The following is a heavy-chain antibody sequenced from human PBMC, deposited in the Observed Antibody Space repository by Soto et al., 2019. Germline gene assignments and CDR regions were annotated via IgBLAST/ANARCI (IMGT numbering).Heavy chain of an antibody. CDR3: ARTGRDGYRLDWFDP. D-gene: IGHD5-12*01. V-gene: IGHV4-59*01. Sequence: QVQLQESGPGLVKPSETLSLTCTVSGGSISSYYWSWIRQPPGKGLEWIGYIYYSGSTNYNPSLKSRGTISVDTSKNQFSLKLSSVTAADTAVYYCARTGRDGYRLDWFDPWGQGTLVTVSS. J-gene: IGHJ5*02. CDR2: IYYSGST. CDR1: GGSISSYY.